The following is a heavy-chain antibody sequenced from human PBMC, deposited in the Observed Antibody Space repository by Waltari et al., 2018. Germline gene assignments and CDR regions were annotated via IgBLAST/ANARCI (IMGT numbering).Heavy chain of an antibody. CDR1: GYTFSDYA. D-gene: IGHD3-3*01. Sequence: QVQLVQSGAEVQKPGASVKVSCKASGYTFSDYAIHWVRQAPGQRPAWMGWINTGNGNREYSQEFQGRVTISRDTSASTVYMELSSLRSEDMAVYYCARANLFRSRGLTFDIWGQGTMVTVSS. V-gene: IGHV1-3*03. CDR2: INTGNGNR. CDR3: ARANLFRSRGLTFDI. J-gene: IGHJ3*02.